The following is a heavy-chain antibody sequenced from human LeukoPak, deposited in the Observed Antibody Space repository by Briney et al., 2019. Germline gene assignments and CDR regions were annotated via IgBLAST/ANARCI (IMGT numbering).Heavy chain of an antibody. J-gene: IGHJ3*02. V-gene: IGHV4-59*01. Sequence: PSETLSLTCTVSGGSISSYYWSWIRQPPGKGLEWIGYIYYSGSTNYNPSLKSRVTISVDTSKNQFSLKLSSVTAADTAVYYCARGHMRWEQEDAFDIWGQGTMVTVSS. CDR1: GGSISSYY. CDR2: IYYSGST. D-gene: IGHD1-26*01. CDR3: ARGHMRWEQEDAFDI.